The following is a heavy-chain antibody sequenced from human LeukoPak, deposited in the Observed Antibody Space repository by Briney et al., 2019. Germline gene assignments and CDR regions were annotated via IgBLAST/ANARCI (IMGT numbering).Heavy chain of an antibody. CDR3: ARVGEVPAGTYYYYMDV. V-gene: IGHV4-59*08. CDR1: GGSISDYY. Sequence: ASETLSLTCTVSGGSISDYYWTWIRQPPGKGLEWIGYIYYSGSTNYNPSLKSRVTISVDTSKNQFSLKLSSVTAADTAVYYCARVGEVPAGTYYYYMDVWGKGTTVTVSS. J-gene: IGHJ6*03. D-gene: IGHD3-16*01. CDR2: IYYSGST.